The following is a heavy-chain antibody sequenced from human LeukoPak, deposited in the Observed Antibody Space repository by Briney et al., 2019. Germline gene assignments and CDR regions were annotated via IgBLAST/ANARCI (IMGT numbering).Heavy chain of an antibody. D-gene: IGHD3-3*01. Sequence: ASVKVSCKASGYTLTSYGISWVRQAPGQGLEWMGWISAYNGNTNYAQKLQGRVTMTTDTSTSTAYMELRSLRSDDTAVYYCARRAPFYDFWSGTLGYYYYMDVWGKGTTVTVSS. V-gene: IGHV1-18*01. CDR1: GYTLTSYG. CDR3: ARRAPFYDFWSGTLGYYYYMDV. J-gene: IGHJ6*03. CDR2: ISAYNGNT.